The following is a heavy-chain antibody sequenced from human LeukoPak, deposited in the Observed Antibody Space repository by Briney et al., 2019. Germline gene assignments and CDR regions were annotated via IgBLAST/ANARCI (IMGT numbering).Heavy chain of an antibody. CDR1: GFTFSSYS. J-gene: IGHJ6*03. CDR2: ISSSSSTI. CDR3: ARDKTVAAYYYYYYYMDV. Sequence: PGGSLRLSCAASGFTFSSYSMNWVRQAPGKGLEWVSYISSSSSTIYYADSVKGRFTISRDNAKNSLYLQMNSLRAEDTAVYYCARDKTVAAYYYYYYYMDVWGKGTTVTVSS. V-gene: IGHV3-48*01. D-gene: IGHD6-19*01.